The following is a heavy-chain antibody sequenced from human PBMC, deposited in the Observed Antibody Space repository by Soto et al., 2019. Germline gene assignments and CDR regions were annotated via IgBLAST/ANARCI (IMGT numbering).Heavy chain of an antibody. Sequence: LRLSCAASGFTFSDYYMSWIRQAPGKGLEWVSYISSSSSYTNYADSVKGRFTISRDNAMNSLYLQMNSLRAEDTAVYYCAREGQPHYYDSSGYYYDYWGQGTLVTVSS. CDR3: AREGQPHYYDSSGYYYDY. CDR2: ISSSSSYT. V-gene: IGHV3-11*06. J-gene: IGHJ4*02. D-gene: IGHD3-22*01. CDR1: GFTFSDYY.